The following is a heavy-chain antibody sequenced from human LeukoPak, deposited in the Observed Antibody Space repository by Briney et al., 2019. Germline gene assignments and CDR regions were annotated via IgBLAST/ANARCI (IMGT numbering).Heavy chain of an antibody. CDR3: AASPSGRYCSGGSCAYYYYYGMDV. Sequence: GESLKISCKGSGYSFTSYWIGWVRQMPGKGLEWMGIIYPGDSDTRYSPSFQGQVTISADKSISTAYLQWSSLKASDTAMYYCAASPSGRYCSGGSCAYYYYYGMDVWGQGTTVTASS. CDR1: GYSFTSYW. D-gene: IGHD2-15*01. J-gene: IGHJ6*02. V-gene: IGHV5-51*01. CDR2: IYPGDSDT.